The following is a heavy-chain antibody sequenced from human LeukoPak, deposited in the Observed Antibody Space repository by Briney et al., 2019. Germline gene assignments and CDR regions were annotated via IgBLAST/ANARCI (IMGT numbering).Heavy chain of an antibody. D-gene: IGHD6-13*01. Sequence: GGSLRLSCVVSGFTFSSYSMNWVRQAPGKGLEWVSFISSSRSYIYYADSVKGRFTISRDNAKNSLYLQMNSLRAEDTAVYYCARFIAAPYYFDYWGRGTLVTVSS. V-gene: IGHV3-21*01. CDR2: ISSSRSYI. CDR3: ARFIAAPYYFDY. CDR1: GFTFSSYS. J-gene: IGHJ4*02.